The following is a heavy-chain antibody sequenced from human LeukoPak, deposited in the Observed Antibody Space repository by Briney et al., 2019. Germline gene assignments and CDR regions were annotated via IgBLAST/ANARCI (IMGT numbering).Heavy chain of an antibody. J-gene: IGHJ4*02. D-gene: IGHD6-13*01. CDR1: DGSISSSSFY. Sequence: PSETLSLTCTVSDGSISSSSFYWGWIRQPPGKGLEWIGSISYIGSTYYNPSLKSRLTISVDTSKSQFSLKLSSVTAADTAVYYCARQSGPYTSSWFDYWGQGTLVTVSS. V-gene: IGHV4-39*01. CDR3: ARQSGPYTSSWFDY. CDR2: ISYIGST.